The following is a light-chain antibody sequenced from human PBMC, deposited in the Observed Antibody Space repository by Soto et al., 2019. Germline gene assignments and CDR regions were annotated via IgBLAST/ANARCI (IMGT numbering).Light chain of an antibody. CDR2: AAS. Sequence: DIQMTQYPSSLSASVGDRVTITCRASQSISSYLNWYQQKPGKAPKLLIYAASSLQSGVPSRFSGSGSGTDFTLTISSLQPEDFATYYCQQSYSTLWTFGQGTRWIS. CDR3: QQSYSTLWT. V-gene: IGKV1-39*01. CDR1: QSISSY. J-gene: IGKJ1*01.